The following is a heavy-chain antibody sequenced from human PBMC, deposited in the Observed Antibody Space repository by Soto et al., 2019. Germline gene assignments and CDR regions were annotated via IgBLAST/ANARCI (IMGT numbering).Heavy chain of an antibody. CDR3: ARAQSIRGVIIVPYYFDY. CDR2: INHSGST. CDR1: GGFFSGYY. Sequence: LSLTCAVYGGFFSGYYWSWIRQPPGKGLEWIGEINHSGSTNYNPSLKSRVTISVDTSKNQLSLKLSSVTAADTAVYYCARAQSIRGVIIVPYYFDYWGQGTLVTVSS. J-gene: IGHJ4*02. V-gene: IGHV4-34*01. D-gene: IGHD3-10*01.